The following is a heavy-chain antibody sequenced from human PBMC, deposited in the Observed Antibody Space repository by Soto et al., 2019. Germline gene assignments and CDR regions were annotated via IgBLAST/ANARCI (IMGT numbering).Heavy chain of an antibody. D-gene: IGHD3-10*01. V-gene: IGHV3-53*01. J-gene: IGHJ4*02. CDR1: GFTVSNNY. Sequence: ESGGGLIQPGGSLRLSCAVSGFTVSNNYMSWVRQAPGKGLEGVSVIYSGGYTAYGDSVKGRFTISRDNSKNTLYLQMNSPGAPARALFYGGRPPGGGGYWGQGTLVTVSS. CDR2: IYSGGYT. CDR3: GRPPGGGGY.